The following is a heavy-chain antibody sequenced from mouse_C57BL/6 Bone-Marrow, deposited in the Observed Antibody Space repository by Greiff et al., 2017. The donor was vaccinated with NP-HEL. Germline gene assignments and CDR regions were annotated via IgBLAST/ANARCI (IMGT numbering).Heavy chain of an antibody. CDR1: GYAFTNYL. CDR2: INPGSGGT. V-gene: IGHV1-54*01. Sequence: QVQLQQSGAELVRPGTSVKVSCKASGYAFTNYLIEWVKQRPGQGLEWIGVINPGSGGTNYNEKFKGKATLTADKSSSTAYMQLSSLTSEDSAVYFCARRSFWAHYAMDYWGQGTSVTVSS. D-gene: IGHD4-1*01. J-gene: IGHJ4*01. CDR3: ARRSFWAHYAMDY.